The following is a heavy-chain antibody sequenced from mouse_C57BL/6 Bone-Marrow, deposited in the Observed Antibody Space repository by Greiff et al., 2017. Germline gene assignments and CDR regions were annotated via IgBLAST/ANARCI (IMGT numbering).Heavy chain of an antibody. V-gene: IGHV1-47*01. Sequence: QVQLQQSGAELVKPGASVKMSCKASGYTFTTYPIEWMKQNHGKSLEWIGNFHPYNDDTKYNEKFKGKDTLTVEKSSSTVYLELSRLTSDDSAVYYCATRGYYGSSFSYWYFDVWGTGTTVTVSS. D-gene: IGHD1-1*01. CDR1: GYTFTTYP. J-gene: IGHJ1*03. CDR3: ATRGYYGSSFSYWYFDV. CDR2: FHPYNDDT.